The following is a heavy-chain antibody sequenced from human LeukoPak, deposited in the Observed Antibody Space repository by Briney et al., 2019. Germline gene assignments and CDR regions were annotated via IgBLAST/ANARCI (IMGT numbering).Heavy chain of an antibody. CDR1: GFTFSSYE. D-gene: IGHD3-16*02. Sequence: GGSLRLSCAASGFTFSSYEMNWVRQAPGKGLEWVSYISSSGSTIYYADSVKGRFTISRDNAKNSLYLQMNSLRAEDTAVYYCARFTFGGVIVDAFDIWGQGTMVIVSS. CDR2: ISSSGSTI. V-gene: IGHV3-48*03. CDR3: ARFTFGGVIVDAFDI. J-gene: IGHJ3*02.